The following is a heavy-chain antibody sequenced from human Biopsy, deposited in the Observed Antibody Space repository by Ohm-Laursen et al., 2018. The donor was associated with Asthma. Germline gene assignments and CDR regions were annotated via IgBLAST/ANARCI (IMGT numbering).Heavy chain of an antibody. J-gene: IGHJ4*02. V-gene: IGHV4-59*01. CDR2: SSYSGFR. CDR3: ARDQGDSKFDY. D-gene: IGHD3-16*01. Sequence: SETLSLTCTFSGGSINSDYWSWIRQPPGKGLEWIGLSSYSGFRKYNPSLKSRVTISVDMSKNQLSLNLTSVIAADTAVYYCARDQGDSKFDYWGQGILVTVSS. CDR1: GGSINSDY.